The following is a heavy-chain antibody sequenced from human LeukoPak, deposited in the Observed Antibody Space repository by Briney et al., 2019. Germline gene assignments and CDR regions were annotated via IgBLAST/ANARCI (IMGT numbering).Heavy chain of an antibody. CDR2: ISGYNANT. Sequence: ASVKVSCKSSGYTFTNYGISWVRQAPGQGLEWMGWISGYNANTNYVQKFQGRVTMTTDTSTHTAYMELRSLRSDDTAVYYCARGSHRLYDYVWGTYESKDYWGQGTLVTVSS. J-gene: IGHJ4*02. CDR3: ARGSHRLYDYVWGTYESKDY. V-gene: IGHV1-18*01. CDR1: GYTFTNYG. D-gene: IGHD3-16*01.